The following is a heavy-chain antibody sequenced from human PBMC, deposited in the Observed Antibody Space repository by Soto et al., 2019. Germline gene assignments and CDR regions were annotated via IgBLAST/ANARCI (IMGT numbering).Heavy chain of an antibody. CDR2: IYYSGST. CDR3: ARARYTWNSGANDYGMHV. CDR1: RDSISSYY. Sequence: PSETLSLTCTVSRDSISSYYWSWILQPPGKGLEWIGYIYYSGSTNYNPSLKSRVIISVDTSKHHFSLKLSSVTAADTAVYYCARARYTWNSGANDYGMHVWGQGITVTV. J-gene: IGHJ6*02. V-gene: IGHV4-59*01. D-gene: IGHD1-7*01.